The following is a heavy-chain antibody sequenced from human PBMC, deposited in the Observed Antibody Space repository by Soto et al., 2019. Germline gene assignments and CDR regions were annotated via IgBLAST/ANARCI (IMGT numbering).Heavy chain of an antibody. J-gene: IGHJ4*02. Sequence: EVQLLESGGGLVQPGGSLRLSCAVSGFTFSSYAMSWVRQAPGKGLEWVSAISGSGGSTYYADSVKGRFTISRDNSKNTLYLQLNSMRAEDTDVYYCARRTGGTTDDYWGQGTLVTVSS. CDR3: ARRTGGTTDDY. V-gene: IGHV3-23*01. CDR1: GFTFSSYA. D-gene: IGHD7-27*01. CDR2: ISGSGGST.